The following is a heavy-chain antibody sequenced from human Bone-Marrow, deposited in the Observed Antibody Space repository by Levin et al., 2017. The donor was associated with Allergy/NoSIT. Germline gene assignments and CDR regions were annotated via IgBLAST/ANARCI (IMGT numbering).Heavy chain of an antibody. D-gene: IGHD2-21*02. V-gene: IGHV3-21*01. Sequence: PSETLSLTCAASTFSFSNYSMNWVRQAPGKGLEWVSSISSSGSYIFYAVSVKGRFTISRDNAKNSVYLQMNSLRAEDTAVYYCARGPPDIAVVTVEGFDPWGQGTLVTVSS. J-gene: IGHJ5*02. CDR3: ARGPPDIAVVTVEGFDP. CDR2: ISSSGSYI. CDR1: TFSFSNYS.